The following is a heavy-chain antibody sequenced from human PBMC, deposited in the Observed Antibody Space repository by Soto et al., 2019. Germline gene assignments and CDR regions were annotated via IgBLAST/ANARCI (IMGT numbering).Heavy chain of an antibody. V-gene: IGHV4-39*01. J-gene: IGHJ5*02. CDR2: IYYSGST. CDR1: GGSISSSSYF. D-gene: IGHD2-21*02. CDR3: ARHPSDFWFDP. Sequence: LQLEESGPGLVKPSETLSLTCSVSGGSISSSSYFWGWIRPPPGKGLEWIGSIYYSGSTYYNPSLKSRVTVSVDTSKNQFSLKLSSVTAADTAVYYCARHPSDFWFDPWGQGTLVTVSS.